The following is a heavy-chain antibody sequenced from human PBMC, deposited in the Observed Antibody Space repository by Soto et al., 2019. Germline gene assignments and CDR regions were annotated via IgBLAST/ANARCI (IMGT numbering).Heavy chain of an antibody. CDR3: AREDY. CDR2: ILSDGNNK. J-gene: IGHJ4*02. V-gene: IGHV3-30-3*01. CDR1: GFTFSSYA. Sequence: QLHLVESGGGVVQPGRSLRLSCAASGFTFSSYAMHWFRQAPGKGLEWVAFILSDGNNKYYADSVKGRFTISRDNSKNILYLEMNSLRPEDTAVYYCAREDYWGQGTLVTVSS.